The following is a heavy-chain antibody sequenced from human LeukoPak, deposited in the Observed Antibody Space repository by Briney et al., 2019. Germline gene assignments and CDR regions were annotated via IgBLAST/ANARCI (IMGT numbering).Heavy chain of an antibody. CDR3: ARGDRRRPPSSIGWYSENIFDY. CDR2: INPSGAST. D-gene: IGHD6-13*01. V-gene: IGHV1-46*01. Sequence: ASVKVSCKASGYTFTDFYMNWVRQAPGQGLEWMGIINPSGASTGYAQKFQGRVTMTRDTSTSTVYMELSSLRSEDTAVYYCARGDRRRPPSSIGWYSENIFDYWGQGTLVTVSS. J-gene: IGHJ4*02. CDR1: GYTFTDFY.